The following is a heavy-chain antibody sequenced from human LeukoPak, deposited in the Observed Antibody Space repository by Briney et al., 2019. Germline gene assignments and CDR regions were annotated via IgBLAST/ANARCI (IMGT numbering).Heavy chain of an antibody. CDR2: INHSGST. D-gene: IGHD3-10*01. CDR3: ARGLNLGWFGELFPFFDY. V-gene: IGHV4-34*01. CDR1: GGSISSYY. J-gene: IGHJ4*02. Sequence: SETLSLTCTVSGGSISSYYWGWIRQPPGKGLEWIGEINHSGSTNYNPSLKSRVTISVDTSKNQFSLKLSSVTAADTAVYYCARGLNLGWFGELFPFFDYWGQGTLVTVSS.